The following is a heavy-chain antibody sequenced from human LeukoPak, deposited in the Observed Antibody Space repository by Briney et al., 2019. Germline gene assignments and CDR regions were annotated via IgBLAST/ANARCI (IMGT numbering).Heavy chain of an antibody. CDR2: ISGSGSST. D-gene: IGHD1-26*01. J-gene: IGHJ4*02. CDR3: AKPSLIVGATVGFDY. CDR1: GFTFSSYA. Sequence: GGSLRLSCAASGFTFSSYAMSWVRQAPGKGLEWVSAISGSGSSTYYADSVKGRFTISRDNSKNTLYLQMDSLRAEDTAVYYCAKPSLIVGATVGFDYWGQGTLVTVSS. V-gene: IGHV3-23*01.